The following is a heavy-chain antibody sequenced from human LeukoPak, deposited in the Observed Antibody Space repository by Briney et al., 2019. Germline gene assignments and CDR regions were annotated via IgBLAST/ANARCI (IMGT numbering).Heavy chain of an antibody. Sequence: GESLKVSCKGSGYSFTSYWIGWVRQMPGKGLEWMGIIYPGDSDTRYSPSFQGQVTISADKSISTAYLQWSSLKASDTAMYYCARAGYDYYYGMDVWGKGTTVTVSS. D-gene: IGHD3-16*01. CDR1: GYSFTSYW. J-gene: IGHJ6*04. CDR2: IYPGDSDT. V-gene: IGHV5-51*01. CDR3: ARAGYDYYYGMDV.